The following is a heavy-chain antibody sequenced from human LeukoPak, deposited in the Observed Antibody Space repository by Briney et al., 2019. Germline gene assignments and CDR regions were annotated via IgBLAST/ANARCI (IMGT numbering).Heavy chain of an antibody. V-gene: IGHV3-23*01. J-gene: IGHJ6*02. CDR1: GFTFSSYA. Sequence: PGGSLRLSCAASGFTFSSYAMSWVRQAPGKGLEWVSAISGSGGSTYYADSVKGRFTISRDNSKNTLYLQMNSLRAEDTAVYYCAKDSQNYDFWSGYPIAYYYGMDVWGQGTTVTVSS. CDR2: ISGSGGST. D-gene: IGHD3-3*01. CDR3: AKDSQNYDFWSGYPIAYYYGMDV.